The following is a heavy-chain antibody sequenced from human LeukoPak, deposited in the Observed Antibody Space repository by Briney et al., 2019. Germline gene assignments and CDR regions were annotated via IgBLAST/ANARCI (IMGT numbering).Heavy chain of an antibody. J-gene: IGHJ6*03. V-gene: IGHV1-8*03. CDR2: MNPNSGNT. Sequence: ASVKVSCKASGYTFTSYYMHWVRQAPGQGLEWMGWMNPNSGNTGYAQKFQGRVTITRNTSISTAYMELSSLRSEDTAVYYCARVRGYSYGYGSIAYYYYMDVWGKGTTVTVSS. CDR3: ARVRGYSYGYGSIAYYYYMDV. D-gene: IGHD5-18*01. CDR1: GYTFTSYY.